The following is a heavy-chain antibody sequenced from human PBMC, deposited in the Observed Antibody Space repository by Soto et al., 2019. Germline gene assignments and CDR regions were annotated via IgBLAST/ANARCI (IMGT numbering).Heavy chain of an antibody. D-gene: IGHD3-22*01. CDR1: GFTFSSYA. CDR3: AKDRSGYDSSAPRDFDY. J-gene: IGHJ4*02. CDR2: ISSSGHGT. Sequence: GGSLRLSCAASGFTFSSYAMTWVRQAPGKGLEWVSAISSSGHGTYYADSVRGRFTISRDNSKNTLYLQMNSLRAEDTAVYYCAKDRSGYDSSAPRDFDYWGQGTLVTVSS. V-gene: IGHV3-23*01.